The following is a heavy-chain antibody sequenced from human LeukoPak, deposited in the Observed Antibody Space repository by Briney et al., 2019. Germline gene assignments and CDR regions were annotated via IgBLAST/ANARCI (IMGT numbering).Heavy chain of an antibody. D-gene: IGHD3-22*01. V-gene: IGHV3-11*01. CDR1: GFTFSDYY. CDR3: AREYYYDSSGLDY. J-gene: IGHJ4*02. CDR2: ISSSGSTI. Sequence: GGSLRLSCAASGFTFSDYYMSWIPQAPGKGLEWVSYISSSGSTIYYADSVKGRFTISRDNAKNSLYLQMNSLRAEDTAVYYCAREYYYDSSGLDYWGQGTLVTVSS.